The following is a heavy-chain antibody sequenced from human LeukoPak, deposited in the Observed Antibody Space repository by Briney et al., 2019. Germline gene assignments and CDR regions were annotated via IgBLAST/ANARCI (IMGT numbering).Heavy chain of an antibody. CDR3: ADPGMGY. CDR1: GIAFSNFW. J-gene: IGHJ4*02. V-gene: IGHV3-7*01. D-gene: IGHD1-14*01. CDR2: IKQNGSEE. Sequence: GGSLRLSCTASGIAFSNFWMSWVRQAPGKGLEWVANIKQNGSEETYIDSVKGRFIISRDNAKSSLSLQMNSLRGEDTAVYYCADPGMGYWGQGTLVTVSS.